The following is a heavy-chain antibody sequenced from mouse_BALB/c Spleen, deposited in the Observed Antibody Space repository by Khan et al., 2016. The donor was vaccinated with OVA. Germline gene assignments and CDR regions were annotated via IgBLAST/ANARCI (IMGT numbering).Heavy chain of an antibody. Sequence: VQLQQSGAEQAKPGASVKMSCKTSGYTFSSYWMHGVKQRPGQGLEWIGYINPTSGYTEYNEKFKDKATLSADKSSSTAYMQLTSLTSEDSAVYYCARDRIDYWGQGTTLTVSS. CDR2: INPTSGYT. CDR3: ARDRIDY. V-gene: IGHV1-7*01. J-gene: IGHJ2*01. CDR1: GYTFSSYW.